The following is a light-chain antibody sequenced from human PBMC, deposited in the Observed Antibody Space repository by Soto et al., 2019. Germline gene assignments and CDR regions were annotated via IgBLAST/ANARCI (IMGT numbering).Light chain of an antibody. CDR2: DNV. J-gene: IGLJ1*01. CDR1: GSNLGRNY. V-gene: IGLV1-51*01. CDR3: GSWDNSLSSYV. Sequence: QSVLTQPPSVSATPGQKVTISCSGSGSNLGRNYVSWYQQLPGTAPKLLIYDNVYRFSGIPDRFSGSKSGTSATLGITGLQTGDEGDYYCGSWDNSLSSYVFGTGTKVT.